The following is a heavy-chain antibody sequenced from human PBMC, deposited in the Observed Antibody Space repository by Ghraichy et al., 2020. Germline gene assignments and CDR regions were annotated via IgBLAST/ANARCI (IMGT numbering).Heavy chain of an antibody. CDR2: ISAYNGNT. Sequence: ASVKVSCKASGYTFTSYGISWVRQAPGQGLEWMGWISAYNGNTNYAQKLQGRVTMTTDTSTSTAYMELRSLRSDDTAVYYCARAPYCSSTSCYYRYDFWWNVYYGMDVWGQGTTVTVSS. CDR3: ARAPYCSSTSCYYRYDFWWNVYYGMDV. J-gene: IGHJ6*02. V-gene: IGHV1-18*04. CDR1: GYTFTSYG. D-gene: IGHD2-2*01.